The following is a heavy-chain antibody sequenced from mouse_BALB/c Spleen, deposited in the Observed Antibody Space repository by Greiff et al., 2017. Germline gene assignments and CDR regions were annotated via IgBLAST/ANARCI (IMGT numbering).Heavy chain of an antibody. D-gene: IGHD1-1*01. CDR1: GFTFSSYT. V-gene: IGHV5-12-2*01. CDR2: ISNGGGST. CDR3: ARHDYYGSSYWDFDV. J-gene: IGHJ1*01. Sequence: EVMLVESGGGLVQPGGSLKLSCAASGFTFSSYTMSWVRQTPEKRLEWVAYISNGGGSTYYPDTVKGRFTISRDNAKNTLYLQMSSLKSEDTAMYYCARHDYYGSSYWDFDVWGAGTTVTVSS.